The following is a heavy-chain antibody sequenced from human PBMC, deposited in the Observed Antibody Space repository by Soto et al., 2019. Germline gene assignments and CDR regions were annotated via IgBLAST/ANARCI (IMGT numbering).Heavy chain of an antibody. D-gene: IGHD3-16*01. CDR1: GYTFTSYG. Sequence: GASVKVSCKASGYTFTSYGISWVRQAPGQGLEWMGWISAYNGNTNYGQTLQGRVTLTTETSTSTVYMELRSLRSDDTAVYYCARDQSFDRSYYYGIEVWGQGTTVTVSS. J-gene: IGHJ6*02. CDR3: ARDQSFDRSYYYGIEV. CDR2: ISAYNGNT. V-gene: IGHV1-18*01.